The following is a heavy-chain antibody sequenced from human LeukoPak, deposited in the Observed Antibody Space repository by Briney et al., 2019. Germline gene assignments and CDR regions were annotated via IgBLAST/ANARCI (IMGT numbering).Heavy chain of an antibody. CDR3: ASLAAADANWFDP. Sequence: PSETLSLTCAVYGGSFSGYYWSWIRQPPGKGLEWIGEINHSGSTNYNPSLKSRVTISVDTSKNQFSLKLSSVTAADTAVYYCASLAAADANWFDPWGQGTLVTVSS. J-gene: IGHJ5*02. V-gene: IGHV4-34*01. CDR1: GGSFSGYY. D-gene: IGHD6-13*01. CDR2: INHSGST.